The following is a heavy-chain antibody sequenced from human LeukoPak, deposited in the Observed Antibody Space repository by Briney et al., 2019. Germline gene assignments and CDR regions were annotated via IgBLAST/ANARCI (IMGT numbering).Heavy chain of an antibody. CDR3: ARDWDATGY. D-gene: IGHD1-26*01. CDR1: GFTFSRYW. J-gene: IGHJ4*02. V-gene: IGHV3-7*01. CDR2: IKYDRSEN. Sequence: GGSLRLSCAASGFTFSRYWMSWVRQAPGKGLEWVANIKYDRSENHYVDSVKGRFTISRDNAKNSLYLQMNSLRAEDTAVYYCARDWDATGYWGQGTLVTVSS.